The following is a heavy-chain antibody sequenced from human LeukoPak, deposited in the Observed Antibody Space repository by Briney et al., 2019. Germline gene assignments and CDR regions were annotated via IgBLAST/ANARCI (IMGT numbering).Heavy chain of an antibody. V-gene: IGHV1-18*04. D-gene: IGHD4-17*01. Sequence: GASVKVSCKASGYTFTSYGISWVRQAPGQGLEWMGWISAYNGNTNYAQKLQGRVTMTTDTSTSTAYMELRSLRSDDTAVYYCARDRRQRVYGDYVWFDPWGQGTLVTVFS. J-gene: IGHJ5*02. CDR2: ISAYNGNT. CDR1: GYTFTSYG. CDR3: ARDRRQRVYGDYVWFDP.